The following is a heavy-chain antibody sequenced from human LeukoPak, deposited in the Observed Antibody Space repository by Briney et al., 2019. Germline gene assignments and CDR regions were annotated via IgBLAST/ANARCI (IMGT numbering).Heavy chain of an antibody. Sequence: AGGSLRLSCAAAGFTFSSYAMSWVRQAPGKGREWVLAISGSGGGTYYADSVKRRFPISRKHSNNTLYLQLNSPRAEHTDVYYCAKDRDSSGSSFGYWFDPWGQGPLVTVSS. CDR2: ISGSGGGT. J-gene: IGHJ5*02. V-gene: IGHV3-23*01. D-gene: IGHD3-22*01. CDR3: AKDRDSSGSSFGYWFDP. CDR1: GFTFSSYA.